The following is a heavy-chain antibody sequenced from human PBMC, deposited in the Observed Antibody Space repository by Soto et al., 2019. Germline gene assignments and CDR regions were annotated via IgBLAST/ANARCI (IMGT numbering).Heavy chain of an antibody. CDR1: GGTFSSYA. CDR2: IIPIFGTA. J-gene: IGHJ5*02. D-gene: IGHD3-22*01. Sequence: GASVKVSCKASGGTFSSYAISWVRQAPGQGLEWMGGIIPIFGTANYAQKFQGRVTITADESTSTAYMELSSLRSEDTAVYYCARGPAYRYYDSSGYYYVKWFDPWGQGTLVTVSS. V-gene: IGHV1-69*13. CDR3: ARGPAYRYYDSSGYYYVKWFDP.